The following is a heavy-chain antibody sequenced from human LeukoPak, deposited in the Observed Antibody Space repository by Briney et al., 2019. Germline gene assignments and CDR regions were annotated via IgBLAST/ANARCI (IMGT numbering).Heavy chain of an antibody. J-gene: IGHJ6*02. CDR3: AKDVWYYYGSGILDV. D-gene: IGHD3-10*01. V-gene: IGHV3-23*01. CDR1: GFTFSSYA. Sequence: PGGSLRLSCAASGFTFSSYAMSWVRQAPGKGLEWVSAISGSGGSTYYADSVKGRFTISRDNSKNTLYLQMNSLRAEDTAVYYCAKDVWYYYGSGILDVWGQGTTVTVSS. CDR2: ISGSGGST.